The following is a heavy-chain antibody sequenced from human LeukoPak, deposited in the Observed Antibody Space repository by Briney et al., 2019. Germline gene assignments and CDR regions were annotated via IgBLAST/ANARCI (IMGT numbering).Heavy chain of an antibody. CDR1: GFTLSSFG. J-gene: IGHJ4*02. Sequence: PGRSLRLSCTASGFTLSSFGMHWVRQAPGKGLEWVAVISDDGSNTYYADSVKGRFTISRDNSKNTLYLQLNSLRTEDTAVYYCARATGYDASFDYWGQGTLVTVSS. V-gene: IGHV3-30*03. CDR3: ARATGYDASFDY. CDR2: ISDDGSNT. D-gene: IGHD6-13*01.